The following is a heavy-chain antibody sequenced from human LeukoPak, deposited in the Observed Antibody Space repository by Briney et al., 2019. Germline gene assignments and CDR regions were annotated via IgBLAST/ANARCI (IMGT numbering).Heavy chain of an antibody. CDR1: GGSISSSSYY. Sequence: PSETLSLTCTVSGGSISSSSYYWGWIRQPPGKGLEWIGSIYYSGSTYYNPSLKSRVTISVDTSKNQFSLKLSSVTAADTAVYYCARERNYYDSSGYYHDAFDIWGQGTMVTVSS. D-gene: IGHD3-22*01. CDR2: IYYSGST. V-gene: IGHV4-39*07. CDR3: ARERNYYDSSGYYHDAFDI. J-gene: IGHJ3*02.